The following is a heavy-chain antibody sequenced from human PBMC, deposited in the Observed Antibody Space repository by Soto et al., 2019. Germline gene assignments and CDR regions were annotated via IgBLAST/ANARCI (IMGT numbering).Heavy chain of an antibody. CDR3: ARCIGRRCWFDP. D-gene: IGHD1-26*01. CDR2: ISYDGSNK. Sequence: QVQLVESGGGVVQPGRSLRLSCAASGFTFSSYAMHWVRQAPGKGLEWVAVISYDGSNKYYADSVKGRVTISRDNSKNTLYRQMNSLRAEDTAVYYCARCIGRRCWFDPWGQGTLVTVSS. CDR1: GFTFSSYA. J-gene: IGHJ5*02. V-gene: IGHV3-30-3*01.